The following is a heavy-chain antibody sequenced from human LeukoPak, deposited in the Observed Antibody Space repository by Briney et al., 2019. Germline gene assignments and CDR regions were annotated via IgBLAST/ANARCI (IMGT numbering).Heavy chain of an antibody. CDR3: ANAYSSGWPWGDFDY. Sequence: TGGSLRLSCAASGFTFSSYGMSWVRQAPGKGLEWVSAISGSGGSTYYADSVKGRFTISRDNSKNTLYLQMNSLRAEDTAVYHCANAYSSGWPWGDFDYWGQGTLVTVSS. CDR2: ISGSGGST. CDR1: GFTFSSYG. J-gene: IGHJ4*02. V-gene: IGHV3-23*01. D-gene: IGHD6-19*01.